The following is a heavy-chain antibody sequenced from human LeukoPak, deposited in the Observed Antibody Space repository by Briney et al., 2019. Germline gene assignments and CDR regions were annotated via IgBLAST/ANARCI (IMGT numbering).Heavy chain of an antibody. CDR2: IIPIFGTA. V-gene: IGHV1-69*06. D-gene: IGHD3-3*01. J-gene: IGHJ4*02. CDR3: ARDSEWPGNY. CDR1: GGTFSSYA. Sequence: ASVKVSSKASGGTFSSYAISWVRQAPGQGLEWMGRIIPIFGTANYAQKFQGRVTITADKSTSTAYMELSSLRSEDTAVYYCARDSEWPGNYWGQGKLVFVSS.